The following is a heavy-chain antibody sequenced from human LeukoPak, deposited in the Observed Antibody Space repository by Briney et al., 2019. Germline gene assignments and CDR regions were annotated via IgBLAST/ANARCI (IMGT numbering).Heavy chain of an antibody. CDR2: IKQDGSEE. Sequence: TGGSLRPSCIGSGFTFSNFWMNWVRQAPGKGLEWVAIIKQDGSEEYYVDSVKGRFIISRDNAKNSLSLQMNSLRVEDSAVYFCAGSSGFIPYHWGQGTLVTVSS. CDR1: GFTFSNFW. CDR3: AGSSGFIPYH. J-gene: IGHJ1*01. D-gene: IGHD3-10*01. V-gene: IGHV3-7*01.